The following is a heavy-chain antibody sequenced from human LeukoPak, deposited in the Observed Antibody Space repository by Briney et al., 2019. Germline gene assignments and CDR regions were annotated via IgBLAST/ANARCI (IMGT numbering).Heavy chain of an antibody. CDR1: GFTFSSYS. V-gene: IGHV3-21*01. D-gene: IGHD3-10*01. CDR2: ISSSSSYI. J-gene: IGHJ4*02. Sequence: GGSLRLSCAASGFTFSSYSMNWVRQAPGKGLEWVSSISSSSSYIYYADSVKGRFTISRDNAKNSLYLQMNSLRAEDTAVYYCAKDQGTYGSGSSDYDYWGQGTLVTVSS. CDR3: AKDQGTYGSGSSDYDY.